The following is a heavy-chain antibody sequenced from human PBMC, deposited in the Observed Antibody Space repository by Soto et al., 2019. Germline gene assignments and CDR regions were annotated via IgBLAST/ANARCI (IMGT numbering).Heavy chain of an antibody. CDR1: GFTFSSYA. Sequence: EVQLLESGGGLVQPGGSLRRSCAASGFTFSSYALSWVRQARGKGLEWVAAIGGSGGRTYYADSVKGRFTISRDNSKNPLSLQMKSLRAEDTSVYYCAALIVVVMYPDYWGQGILVTVSS. D-gene: IGHD3-22*01. CDR3: AALIVVVMYPDY. J-gene: IGHJ4*02. V-gene: IGHV3-23*01. CDR2: IGGSGGRT.